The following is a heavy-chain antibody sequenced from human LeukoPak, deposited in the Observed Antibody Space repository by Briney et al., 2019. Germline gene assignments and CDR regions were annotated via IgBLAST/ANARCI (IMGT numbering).Heavy chain of an antibody. D-gene: IGHD6-19*01. CDR2: INHSGST. J-gene: IGHJ5*02. CDR1: GESFTDYY. CDR3: ARGLTDVSGWWAWFDP. Sequence: SETLSLTCAVYGESFTDYYWSWIRQPPGKGLEWIGEINHSGSTNYNPSLKSRATISVDTSKNQFSLKLTSVSAADTAVYYCARGLTDVSGWWAWFDPWGQVNLVTVSS. V-gene: IGHV4-34*01.